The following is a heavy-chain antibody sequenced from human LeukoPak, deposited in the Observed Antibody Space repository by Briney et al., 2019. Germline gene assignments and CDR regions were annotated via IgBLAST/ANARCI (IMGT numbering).Heavy chain of an antibody. Sequence: GASVKVSCKTSGYTFTAFFIHWVRQAPGKGLEWMGWLNPNSGGTNYAQKFQGRVTLTRDTSISTAYMELSRLRSDDTAVYFCARVGAAYQDSNYWGQGTLDTVSS. J-gene: IGHJ4*02. CDR3: ARVGAAYQDSNY. CDR1: GYTFTAFF. D-gene: IGHD1-26*01. CDR2: LNPNSGGT. V-gene: IGHV1-2*02.